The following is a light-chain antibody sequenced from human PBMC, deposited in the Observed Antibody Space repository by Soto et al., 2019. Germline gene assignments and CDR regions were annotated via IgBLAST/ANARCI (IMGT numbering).Light chain of an antibody. J-gene: IGKJ1*01. V-gene: IGKV1-5*03. CDR3: QHYGA. CDR1: QSINNW. Sequence: DIQLTQSPSTLSASLGDRVTFTCRASQSINNWLAWYQQKPGKAPKVLIYKASALEPGVPSRFSGSGSGTEFTLTISSLQPDDFEPYYCQHYGAFGQGTKVEIK. CDR2: KAS.